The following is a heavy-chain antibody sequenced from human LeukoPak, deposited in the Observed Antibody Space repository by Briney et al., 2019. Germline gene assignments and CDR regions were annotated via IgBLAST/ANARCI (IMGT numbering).Heavy chain of an antibody. CDR2: IYHSGST. D-gene: IGHD3-22*01. Sequence: PPETLSLTCAVSGGSISSSNWWSWVRQPPGKGLEWIGEIYHSGSTNYNPSLKSRVTISVDKPKNQFSLKPSSVTAADTAVYYCARLLHYDSRLFFDYWGQGTLVTVSS. CDR3: ARLLHYDSRLFFDY. J-gene: IGHJ4*02. CDR1: GGSISSSNW. V-gene: IGHV4-4*03.